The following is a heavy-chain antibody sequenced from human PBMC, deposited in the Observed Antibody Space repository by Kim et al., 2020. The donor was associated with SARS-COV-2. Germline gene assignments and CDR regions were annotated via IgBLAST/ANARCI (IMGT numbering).Heavy chain of an antibody. J-gene: IGHJ4*02. V-gene: IGHV4-61*07. CDR3: ARLPDISGWPFDY. Sequence: YNRSLKSRVTMSLATSKNHLSLKAPSVAPADTAVYYCARLPDISGWPFDYWGQGTLVTVSS. D-gene: IGHD6-19*01.